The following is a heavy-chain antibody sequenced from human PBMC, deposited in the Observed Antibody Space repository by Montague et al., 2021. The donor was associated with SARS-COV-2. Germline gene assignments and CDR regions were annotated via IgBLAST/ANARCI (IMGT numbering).Heavy chain of an antibody. Sequence: SETLSLTCTVSGRSIISTSSYWGWIRQPPGGGLEWIGSISHRENTFYXPSLKSPVTIPVDTSKNQFSLKMISVTAADMGIYYCVRVSWYYYGSWAFDYWGQGTLVAVSA. CDR3: VRVSWYYYGSWAFDY. CDR1: GRSIISTSSY. V-gene: IGHV4-39*07. CDR2: ISHRENT. J-gene: IGHJ4*02. D-gene: IGHD3-10*01.